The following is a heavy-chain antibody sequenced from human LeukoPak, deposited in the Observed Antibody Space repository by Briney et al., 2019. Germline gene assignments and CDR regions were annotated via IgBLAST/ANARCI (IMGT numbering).Heavy chain of an antibody. Sequence: ASVKVSCKASGYTFTSYDINWVRQATGQGLEWMGWISAYNGNTNYAQKLQGRVTMTTDTSTSTAYMELRSLRSDDTAVYYCARDSDGYSSGWYFDYWGQGTLVTVSS. D-gene: IGHD6-19*01. CDR3: ARDSDGYSSGWYFDY. V-gene: IGHV1-18*01. J-gene: IGHJ4*02. CDR1: GYTFTSYD. CDR2: ISAYNGNT.